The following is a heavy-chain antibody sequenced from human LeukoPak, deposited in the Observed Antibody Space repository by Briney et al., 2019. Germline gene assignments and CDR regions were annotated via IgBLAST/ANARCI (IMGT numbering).Heavy chain of an antibody. CDR3: AREAAAGTTFDY. Sequence: GGSLRLSCAASGFTFSSYGMHWVRQTPGKGLEWVAIIWSDGSNKYYADSVKGRFTISRDNSKNTLYLQMNSLRAEDTAVYYCAREAAAGTTFDYWGQGTLVTVSS. J-gene: IGHJ4*02. D-gene: IGHD6-13*01. V-gene: IGHV3-33*01. CDR2: IWSDGSNK. CDR1: GFTFSSYG.